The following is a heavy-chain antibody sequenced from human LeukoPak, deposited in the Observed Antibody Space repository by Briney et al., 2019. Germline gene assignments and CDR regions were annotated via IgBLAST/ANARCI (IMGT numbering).Heavy chain of an antibody. CDR1: GGSVSSDSYY. J-gene: IGHJ3*02. Sequence: SETLSLTCTVSGGSVSSDSYYWSWIRQPPGKGLEWIGYIYYSGSTNYNPSLKSRVTISVDTSKNQFSLKLSSVTAADTAVYYCAKTLAAAGAFDIWGQGTMVTVSS. CDR2: IYYSGST. D-gene: IGHD6-13*01. V-gene: IGHV4-61*01. CDR3: AKTLAAAGAFDI.